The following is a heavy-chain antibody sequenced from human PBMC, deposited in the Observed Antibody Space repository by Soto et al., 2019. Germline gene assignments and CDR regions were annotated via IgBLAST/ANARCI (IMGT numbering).Heavy chain of an antibody. V-gene: IGHV1-69*13. Sequence: ASVKVSCKASGGAFGRYSVSWVRQAPGQGLEWIGGVIPVFNTSNYSLKFQGRVAIFADLSTSTVFMELRSLRSEDTALYYCARGDEMTAVTIFGYWGQGTLVTSPQ. J-gene: IGHJ4*02. D-gene: IGHD3-3*02. CDR1: GGAFGRYS. CDR3: ARGDEMTAVTIFGY. CDR2: VIPVFNTS.